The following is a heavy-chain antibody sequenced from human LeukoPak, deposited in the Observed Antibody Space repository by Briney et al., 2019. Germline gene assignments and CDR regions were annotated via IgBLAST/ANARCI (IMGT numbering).Heavy chain of an antibody. CDR1: GGSISSYY. Sequence: PSETLSLTCTVSGGSISSYYWSWIRQPPGKGLEWISGISWNGGSTDYADSVKGRFTISRDNAKNSLYLQMNSLRVEDTALYYCARSPPEGDYWGQGTLVIVSS. CDR3: ARSPPEGDY. V-gene: IGHV3-20*04. J-gene: IGHJ4*02. CDR2: ISWNGGST.